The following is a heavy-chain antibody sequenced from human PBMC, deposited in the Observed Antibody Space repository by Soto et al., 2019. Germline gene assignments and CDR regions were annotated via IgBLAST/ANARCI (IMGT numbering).Heavy chain of an antibody. D-gene: IGHD5-12*01. CDR2: IYPGDSDT. Sequence: GESLKISCKGSGCSFTNYWIGWVRQMPGKGLEWLGIIYPGDSDTRYSPSFQGQVTISADKSVSTAYLQWSSLKASDTAMYYCARHRVEMATSWDYYYGMDVWGQGTTVTVSS. J-gene: IGHJ6*02. CDR3: ARHRVEMATSWDYYYGMDV. CDR1: GCSFTNYW. V-gene: IGHV5-51*01.